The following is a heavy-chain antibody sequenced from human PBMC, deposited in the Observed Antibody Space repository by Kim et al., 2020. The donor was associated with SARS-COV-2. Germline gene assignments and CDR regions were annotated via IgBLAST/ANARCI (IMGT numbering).Heavy chain of an antibody. Sequence: GESLKISCKGSGYSFTSYWIGWVRQMPGKGLEWMGIIYPGDSDTRYSPSFQGQVTISADKSISTAYLQWSSLKASDTAMYYCARQGPGDCSGGSCYSPYYYYGMDVLGPRDHGHRLL. V-gene: IGHV5-51*01. CDR2: IYPGDSDT. CDR1: GYSFTSYW. D-gene: IGHD2-15*01. CDR3: ARQGPGDCSGGSCYSPYYYYGMDV. J-gene: IGHJ6*02.